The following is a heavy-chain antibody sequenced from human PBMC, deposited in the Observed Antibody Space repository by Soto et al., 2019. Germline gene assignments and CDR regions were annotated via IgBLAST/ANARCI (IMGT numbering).Heavy chain of an antibody. CDR3: ASNREKRDTAMVLDY. D-gene: IGHD5-18*01. CDR1: GFTFSSYA. CDR2: ISYDGSNK. J-gene: IGHJ4*02. V-gene: IGHV3-30-3*01. Sequence: QVQLVESGGGVVQPGRSLRLSCAASGFTFSSYAMHWVRQAPGKGLEWVAVISYDGSNKYYADSVKGRFTISRDNSKNTLYLQMNSLRAEDTAVYYCASNREKRDTAMVLDYWGQGTLVTVSS.